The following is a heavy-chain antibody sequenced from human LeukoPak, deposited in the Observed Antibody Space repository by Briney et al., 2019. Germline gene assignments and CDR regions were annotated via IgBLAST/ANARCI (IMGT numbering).Heavy chain of an antibody. V-gene: IGHV4-38-2*01. Sequence: SEALSLTCAVSGYSISSGYYWGWIRQPPGKGLEWIGSIYHSGRTYYNPSLKSRVTISVDTSKNQFSLKLSSVTAADTAVYYCASQFTIFGENAFDIWGQGTMVTVSS. D-gene: IGHD3-3*01. CDR3: ASQFTIFGENAFDI. J-gene: IGHJ3*02. CDR1: GYSISSGYY. CDR2: IYHSGRT.